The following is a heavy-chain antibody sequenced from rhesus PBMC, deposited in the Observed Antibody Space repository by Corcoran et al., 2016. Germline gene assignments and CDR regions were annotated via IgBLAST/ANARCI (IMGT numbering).Heavy chain of an antibody. D-gene: IGHD3-16*01. J-gene: IGHJ4*01. V-gene: IGHV3S18*01. Sequence: EVQLVESGGGLAKPGGSLRLSCAASGFSFSDYYMYWFRQAPGKGLAGVSGISYTGGITYYADSVKGRFTISRENAKNTLYLQMDSLRAEDTTVYYCARGDYYSGSYYYPFDYWGQGVLVTVSS. CDR1: GFSFSDYY. CDR3: ARGDYYSGSYYYPFDY. CDR2: ISYTGGIT.